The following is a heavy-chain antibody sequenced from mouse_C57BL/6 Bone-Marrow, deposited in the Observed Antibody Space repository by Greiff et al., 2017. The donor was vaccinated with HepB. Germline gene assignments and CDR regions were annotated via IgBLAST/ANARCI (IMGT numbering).Heavy chain of an antibody. V-gene: IGHV5-15*01. D-gene: IGHD2-2*01. CDR2: ISNLAYSI. Sequence: EVMLVESGGGLVQPGGSLKLSCAASGFTFSDYGMAWVRQAPRKGPEWVAFISNLAYSIYYADTVTGRFTISRENAKNTLYLEMSSLRSEDTAMYYCARPYGDDGAWFAYWGQGTLVTVSA. CDR3: ARPYGDDGAWFAY. CDR1: GFTFSDYG. J-gene: IGHJ3*01.